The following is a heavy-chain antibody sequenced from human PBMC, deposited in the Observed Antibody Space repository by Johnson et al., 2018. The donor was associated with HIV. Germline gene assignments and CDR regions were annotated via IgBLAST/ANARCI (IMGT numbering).Heavy chain of an antibody. CDR3: ARDTGDGLQRGAFDI. CDR2: IKQDGSEK. CDR1: RFTFSSYW. D-gene: IGHD5-24*01. Sequence: VQLVESGGGLVKPGGSLRLSCAASRFTFSSYWMNWVRQAPGKGLEWVANIKQDGSEKYYVDSVKGRFTISRDNAKNSLYLQMNSLRAEDTAVYYCARDTGDGLQRGAFDIWGQGTVVTVSS. J-gene: IGHJ3*02. V-gene: IGHV3-7*01.